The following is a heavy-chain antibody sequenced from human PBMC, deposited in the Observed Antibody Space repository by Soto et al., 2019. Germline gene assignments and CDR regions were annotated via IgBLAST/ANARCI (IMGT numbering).Heavy chain of an antibody. J-gene: IGHJ5*02. Sequence: QVQLVQSGAEVKKPGASVKVSCKASGYTFTIYYMHWVRQAPGQGLEWMGIIDPSGGGTSYAQKSXGRLTMTRDTSXXXVXXELSSLRSEDTAVYYCARDRVDCSGGNCWRSVEDTWGQGTLVTVSS. CDR2: IDPSGGGT. CDR3: ARDRVDCSGGNCWRSVEDT. D-gene: IGHD2-15*01. V-gene: IGHV1-46*01. CDR1: GYTFTIYY.